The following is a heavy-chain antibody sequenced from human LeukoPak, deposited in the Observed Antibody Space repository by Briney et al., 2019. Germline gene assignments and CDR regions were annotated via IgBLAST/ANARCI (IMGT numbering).Heavy chain of an antibody. CDR3: ARSSAYYNEADI. J-gene: IGHJ3*02. CDR1: GYSFTSYY. CDR2: INPSGGST. Sequence: ASVKVSCKTSGYSFTSYYIHWVRQAPGQGLEWMGIINPSGGSTAYAQKFQGRLTMASDTSTSTVYMELSSLRSEDTAMYYCARSSAYYNEADIWGQGTMVTVSS. V-gene: IGHV1-46*01. D-gene: IGHD1-26*01.